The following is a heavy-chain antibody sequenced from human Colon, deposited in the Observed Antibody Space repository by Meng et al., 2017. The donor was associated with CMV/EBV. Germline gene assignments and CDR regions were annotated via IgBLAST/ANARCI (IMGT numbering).Heavy chain of an antibody. J-gene: IGHJ4*02. CDR3: ARDGGYCSSTSCRMAEFDY. Sequence: ASVKVSCKVSGYTLTELSMHWVRQAPGKGLEWMGGFDPEDGETIYAQKFQGRVTMTEDTSTDTAYMELSSLRSEDTAVYYCARDGGYCSSTSCRMAEFDYWGQGTLVTVSS. D-gene: IGHD2-2*01. CDR2: FDPEDGET. CDR1: GYTLTELS. V-gene: IGHV1-24*01.